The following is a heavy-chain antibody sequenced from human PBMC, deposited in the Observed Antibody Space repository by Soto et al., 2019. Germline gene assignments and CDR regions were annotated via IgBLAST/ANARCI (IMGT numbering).Heavy chain of an antibody. J-gene: IGHJ6*02. V-gene: IGHV5-51*01. CDR3: AASIFYYGMYV. CDR1: GYTFTNYW. Sequence: GDSLKISCKGSGYTFTNYWIGWVRQMPGKGPEWMGIIYPGDSDTKYNPSFQGQVTISADKSITTTYLQWSSLKASDTAIYYCAASIFYYGMYVGGQGNTGTV. CDR2: IYPGDSDT.